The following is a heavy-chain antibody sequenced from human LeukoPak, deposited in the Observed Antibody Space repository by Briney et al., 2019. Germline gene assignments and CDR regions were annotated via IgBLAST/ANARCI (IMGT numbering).Heavy chain of an antibody. CDR2: MNPNSGNT. CDR1: GYTFTSYD. CDR3: ARGGSSWYGIYYYYYMDV. D-gene: IGHD6-13*01. Sequence: ASVKVSCKASGYTFTSYDINWVRQATGQGLEWMGWMNPNSGNTGYAQKFQGGVTITRNTSISTAYMELSSLRSEDTAVYYCARGGSSWYGIYYYYYMDVWGKGTTVTVSS. V-gene: IGHV1-8*03. J-gene: IGHJ6*03.